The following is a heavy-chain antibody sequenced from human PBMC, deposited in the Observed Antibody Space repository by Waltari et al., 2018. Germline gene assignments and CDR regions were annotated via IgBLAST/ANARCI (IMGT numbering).Heavy chain of an antibody. V-gene: IGHV4-39*07. J-gene: IGHJ4*02. Sequence: QLQLQESGPGLVKPSETLSLTCTVSGGSISSSSYYWGWICQPPGKGLEWIGSIYSSGSTYYNPSLKSRVTISVDTSKIQFSLKLSSVTAADTAVYYCARRSGGGCWGAADYWGQGTLVTVSS. CDR3: ARRSGGGCWGAADY. CDR1: GGSISSSSYY. D-gene: IGHD2-15*01. CDR2: IYSSGST.